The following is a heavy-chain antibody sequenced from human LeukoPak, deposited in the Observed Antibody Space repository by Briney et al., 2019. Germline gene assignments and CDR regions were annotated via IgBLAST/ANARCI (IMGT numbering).Heavy chain of an antibody. Sequence: ASVKVSCKASGGTFSSYAISWVRQAPGQGLEWMGIINPSGGSTSYAQKFQGRVTMTRDMSTSTVYMELSSLRSEDTAVYYCARAAGDTAMVVGDYWGQGTLVTVSS. V-gene: IGHV1-46*01. CDR1: GGTFSSYA. J-gene: IGHJ4*02. CDR2: INPSGGST. CDR3: ARAAGDTAMVVGDY. D-gene: IGHD5-18*01.